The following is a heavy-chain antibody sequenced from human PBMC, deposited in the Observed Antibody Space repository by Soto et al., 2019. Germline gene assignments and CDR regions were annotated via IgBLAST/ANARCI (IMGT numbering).Heavy chain of an antibody. Sequence: PXESVKISCRGSGYSLTSYWISWVRQMPGKGLEWMGRIDPSGSDSNYSPSIQGHVTISADKSITTAYLQWNSLKASDTAMYYCARSFGASDYFDSWGQGTLVTVSS. CDR2: IDPSGSDS. CDR1: GYSLTSYW. D-gene: IGHD3-10*01. CDR3: ARSFGASDYFDS. J-gene: IGHJ4*02. V-gene: IGHV5-10-1*01.